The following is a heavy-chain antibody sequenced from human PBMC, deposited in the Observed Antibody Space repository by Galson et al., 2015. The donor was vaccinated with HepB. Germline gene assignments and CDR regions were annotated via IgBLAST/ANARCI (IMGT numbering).Heavy chain of an antibody. D-gene: IGHD3-10*01. J-gene: IGHJ2*01. CDR3: ARVYFGSGSSSAYWYFDL. V-gene: IGHV3-48*02. CDR1: GFTFSSYT. CDR2: ISSTGTTM. Sequence: SLRLSCAASGFTFSSYTMNWVRQAPGKGLEWLSYISSTGTTMYYADPAKGRFTISRDNAQNSLYLQMNSLRDEDTAVYYCARVYFGSGSSSAYWYFDLWGRGALVTVSS.